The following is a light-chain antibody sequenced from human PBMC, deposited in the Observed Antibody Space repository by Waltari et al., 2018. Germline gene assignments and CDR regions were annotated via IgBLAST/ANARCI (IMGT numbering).Light chain of an antibody. CDR3: HQYASSPWT. V-gene: IGKV4-1*01. J-gene: IGKJ1*01. CDR1: QSVLYSVKNKNY. Sequence: DIVMTQSPDSLAVSLGERATINCKSSQSVLYSVKNKNYLAWYQQKQGQPPKLRISWASARESGVPDRVSGSGSGTDFTLTITSLQAEDVAVYYCHQYASSPWTFGQGTKVEI. CDR2: WAS.